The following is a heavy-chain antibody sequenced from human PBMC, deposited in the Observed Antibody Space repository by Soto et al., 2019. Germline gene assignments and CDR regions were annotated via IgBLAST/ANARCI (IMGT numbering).Heavy chain of an antibody. CDR1: GFTFRSYA. CDR2: ISYDGSKK. J-gene: IGHJ4*02. Sequence: QVQLVESGGGVVQPGRSLRLSCAASGFTFRSYAMHWVRQAPGKGLDWVAVISYDGSKKYYVDSVKGRFTISRDNSKNTLYLQLNILRAEDTAVYYCAREIERLLGYWGQGTLVTVSS. D-gene: IGHD3-3*01. V-gene: IGHV3-30-3*01. CDR3: AREIERLLGY.